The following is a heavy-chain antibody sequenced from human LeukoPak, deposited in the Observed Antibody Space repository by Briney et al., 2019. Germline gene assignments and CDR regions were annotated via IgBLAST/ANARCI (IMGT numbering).Heavy chain of an antibody. V-gene: IGHV4-59*12. CDR2: IFYSGST. CDR3: ARDRSSGYYSDAFDI. CDR1: GGSISSYY. J-gene: IGHJ3*02. D-gene: IGHD3-22*01. Sequence: PSETLSLTCTVSGGSISSYYWSWIRQPPGKGLEWIGNIFYSGSTYYSPSVKSRVTISLDTSRNQFSLKLNSVTAADTAVYYCARDRSSGYYSDAFDIWGQGTMVTVSS.